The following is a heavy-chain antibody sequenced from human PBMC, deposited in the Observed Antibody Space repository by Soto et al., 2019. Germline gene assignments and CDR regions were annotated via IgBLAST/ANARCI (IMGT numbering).Heavy chain of an antibody. Sequence: GGSLRLSCAASGFTFSSYGMHWVRQAPGKGLEWVAVIWYDGSNKYYADSVKGRFTISRDNSKNTLYLQMNSLRAEDTAVYYCARDEYYYGSGSYSRLDYWGQGTLVTVSS. J-gene: IGHJ4*02. V-gene: IGHV3-33*01. D-gene: IGHD3-10*01. CDR1: GFTFSSYG. CDR3: ARDEYYYGSGSYSRLDY. CDR2: IWYDGSNK.